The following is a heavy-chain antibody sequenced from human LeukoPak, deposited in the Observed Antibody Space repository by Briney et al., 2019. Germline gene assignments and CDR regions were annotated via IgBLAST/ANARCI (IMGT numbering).Heavy chain of an antibody. J-gene: IGHJ4*02. Sequence: SETLSLTCAVSGGSISSGGYSWSWIRQPPGKGLEWIGYIYHSGSTYYNPSLKSRVTISVDTSKNQFSLKLSSVTAADTAVYYCATLRYFDWLLWDWDQGTLVTVSS. CDR3: ATLRYFDWLLWD. CDR2: IYHSGST. V-gene: IGHV4-30-2*01. CDR1: GGSISSGGYS. D-gene: IGHD3-9*01.